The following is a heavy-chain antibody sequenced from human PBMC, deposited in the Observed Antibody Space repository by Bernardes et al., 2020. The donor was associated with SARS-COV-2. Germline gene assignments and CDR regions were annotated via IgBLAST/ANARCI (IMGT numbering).Heavy chain of an antibody. J-gene: IGHJ6*02. CDR2: ISAYNGNT. V-gene: IGHV1-18*01. Sequence: ASVKASCKASGYTFTSYGISWVRQAPGQGLEWMGWISAYNGNTKYSQKFQGRVTITRDTSASTAYMELSSLRSEDTAVYYCARTPSGSYSYYYGMDVWGQGTTVTVSS. CDR1: GYTFTSYG. CDR3: ARTPSGSYSYYYGMDV. D-gene: IGHD1-26*01.